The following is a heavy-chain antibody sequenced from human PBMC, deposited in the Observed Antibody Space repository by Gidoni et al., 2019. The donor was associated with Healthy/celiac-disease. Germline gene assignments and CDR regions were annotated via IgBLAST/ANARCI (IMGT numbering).Heavy chain of an antibody. J-gene: IGHJ6*02. V-gene: IGHV2-5*01. CDR3: AHRRSHSSGYYSSYYYYGMDV. CDR2: IYWNDDK. CDR1: GFSLSTSGVG. Sequence: QLTLKESGPTLVKPTQTLTLTGTFSGFSLSTSGVGVVWIRQPPGKALEWLALIYWNDDKRYSTSLKSRLTIAKDTSKNQVVLTMTNMDPVDTATYYCAHRRSHSSGYYSSYYYYGMDVWGQGTTVTVSS. D-gene: IGHD3-22*01.